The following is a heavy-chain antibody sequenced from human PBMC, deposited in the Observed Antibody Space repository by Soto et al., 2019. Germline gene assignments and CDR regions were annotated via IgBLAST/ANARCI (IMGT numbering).Heavy chain of an antibody. J-gene: IGHJ5*02. Sequence: QLQLQESGPGLVKPSETLSLTCTVSGASISSSSYYWGWIRQPPGKGLEWIGNIYYSETPYYNPSPTSRVTISVDTSKNQFSLKLSSVTAADTAVYYCARRSIAAAGWFDPWGQGTLVTVSS. CDR2: IYYSETP. CDR1: GASISSSSYY. CDR3: ARRSIAAAGWFDP. D-gene: IGHD6-13*01. V-gene: IGHV4-39*01.